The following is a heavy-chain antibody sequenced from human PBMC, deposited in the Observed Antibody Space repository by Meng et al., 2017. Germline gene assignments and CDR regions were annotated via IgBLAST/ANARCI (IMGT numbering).Heavy chain of an antibody. V-gene: IGHV4-34*01. CDR2: INHSGST. Sequence: QVQLQQWGAGLLKPSETLSLTCAVYGGSFSGYYWSWIRQPPGKGLEWIGEINHSGSTNYNPSLKSRVTISVDTSKNQFSLKLSSVTAADTAVYYCARVVNKGGYLRVGYFDYWGQGTLVTVSS. CDR3: ARVVNKGGYLRVGYFDY. CDR1: GGSFSGYY. D-gene: IGHD3-10*01. J-gene: IGHJ4*02.